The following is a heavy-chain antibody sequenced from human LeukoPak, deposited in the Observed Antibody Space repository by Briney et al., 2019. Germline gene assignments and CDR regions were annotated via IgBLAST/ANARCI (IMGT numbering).Heavy chain of an antibody. J-gene: IGHJ3*02. D-gene: IGHD1-26*01. CDR3: ASLLKAELGAFDI. Sequence: KPGGSLRLSCAASGFTLSSCWMSWVRQAPGKGLEWVSSISSSSSYIYYADSVKGRFTISRDNAKNSLYLQMNSLRAEDTAVYYCASLLKAELGAFDIWGQGTMVTVSS. V-gene: IGHV3-21*01. CDR2: ISSSSSYI. CDR1: GFTLSSCW.